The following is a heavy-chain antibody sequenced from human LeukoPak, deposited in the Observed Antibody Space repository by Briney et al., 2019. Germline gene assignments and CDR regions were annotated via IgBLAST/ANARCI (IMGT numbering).Heavy chain of an antibody. D-gene: IGHD3-22*01. CDR1: GYTFTSYG. CDR2: ISAYNGNT. J-gene: IGHJ4*02. V-gene: IGHV1-18*01. CDR3: ARDGSRSGYYYFDY. Sequence: ASVKVSCKASGYTFTSYGISWARQAPGQGLEWMGWISAYNGNTNYAQKLQGRVTMTTDTSTSTAYMELRSLRSDDTAVYYCARDGSRSGYYYFDYWGQGTLVTVSS.